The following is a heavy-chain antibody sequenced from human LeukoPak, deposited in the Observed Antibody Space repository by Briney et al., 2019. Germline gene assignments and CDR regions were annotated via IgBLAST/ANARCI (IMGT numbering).Heavy chain of an antibody. Sequence: GASVKVSCKASGCTFSSYAISWVRQAPGQGLEWMGRIIPILGIANYAQKFQGRVTITADKSTSTAYMELSSLRSEDTAVYYCAGDSSPGNWFDPWGQGTLVTVSS. CDR2: IIPILGIA. J-gene: IGHJ5*02. CDR1: GCTFSSYA. CDR3: AGDSSPGNWFDP. D-gene: IGHD6-13*01. V-gene: IGHV1-69*04.